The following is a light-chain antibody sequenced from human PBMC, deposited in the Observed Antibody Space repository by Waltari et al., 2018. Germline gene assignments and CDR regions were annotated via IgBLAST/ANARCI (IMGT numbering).Light chain of an antibody. J-gene: IGKJ1*01. CDR2: LGS. V-gene: IGKV2-28*01. CDR1: QNLLHTNGYNY. Sequence: DVVVTQSLLSLPVTPGEPASISCRSSQNLLHTNGYNYLDWYLQKPGQPPQLLIFLGSNRAPGVPDRFSGSGSGTEFTLKISRVEAEDVGVYYCMQALQSPWSFGQGTKVDI. CDR3: MQALQSPWS.